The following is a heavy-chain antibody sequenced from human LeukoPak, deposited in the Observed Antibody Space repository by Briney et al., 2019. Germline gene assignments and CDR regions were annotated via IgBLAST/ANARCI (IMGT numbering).Heavy chain of an antibody. D-gene: IGHD6-13*01. CDR2: INSDGSST. CDR1: GFTFSSYW. V-gene: IGHV3-74*01. J-gene: IGHJ6*02. CDR3: ARDQRSSWPVWYYYGMDV. Sequence: GGSLRLSCAASGFTFSSYWMHWVRQAPGKGLVRVSRINSDGSSTSYADSVKGRFTISRDNAKNTLYLQMNSLRAEDTAVYYCARDQRSSWPVWYYYGMDVWGQGTTVTVSS.